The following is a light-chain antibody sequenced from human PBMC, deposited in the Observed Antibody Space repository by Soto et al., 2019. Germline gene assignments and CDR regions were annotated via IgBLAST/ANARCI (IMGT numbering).Light chain of an antibody. CDR3: QQYGGPTRT. V-gene: IGKV3-20*01. Sequence: IVLTQSPGTLSLSPGERATLSCRASQSVTTQLAWYQQKPGQAPRLIIHGASSRATGVPDRITGSGSGTDFTLSISRLAPEDFAVYYCQQYGGPTRTFRLGTKVEIK. CDR2: GAS. J-gene: IGKJ1*01. CDR1: QSVTTQ.